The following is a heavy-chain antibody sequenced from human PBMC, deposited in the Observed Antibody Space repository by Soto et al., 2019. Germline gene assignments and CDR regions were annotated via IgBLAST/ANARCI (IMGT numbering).Heavy chain of an antibody. J-gene: IGHJ6*02. V-gene: IGHV3-43*01. CDR3: AKGGWGYCSGGSCYFSYGMDV. Sequence: PGGSLRLSCAASGFTFDDYTMHWARQAPGKGLEWVSLISWDGGSTYYADSVKGRFTISRDNSKNSLYLQMNSLRTEDTALYYCAKGGWGYCSGGSCYFSYGMDVWGQGTTVTVS. CDR1: GFTFDDYT. D-gene: IGHD2-15*01. CDR2: ISWDGGST.